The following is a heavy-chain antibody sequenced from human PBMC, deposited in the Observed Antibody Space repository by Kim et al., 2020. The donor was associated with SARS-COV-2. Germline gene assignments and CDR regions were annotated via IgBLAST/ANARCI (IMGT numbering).Heavy chain of an antibody. Sequence: GGSLRLSCAASGFTFSSYAMGWVRQAPGKGLEWVSAISGSGGSTYYADSVKGRFTISRDNSKNTLYLQMNSLRAEDTAVYYCAKDFTEEYCSGGSCYPWGQGTLVTVSS. CDR1: GFTFSSYA. V-gene: IGHV3-23*01. J-gene: IGHJ5*02. CDR3: AKDFTEEYCSGGSCYP. CDR2: ISGSGGST. D-gene: IGHD2-15*01.